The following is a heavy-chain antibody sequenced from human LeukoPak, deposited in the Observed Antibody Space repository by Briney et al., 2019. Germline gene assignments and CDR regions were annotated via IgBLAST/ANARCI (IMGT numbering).Heavy chain of an antibody. CDR3: ARSRSGYSYDHAAFDI. D-gene: IGHD5-18*01. Sequence: SETLSLTCTVSGGSISSYYWSWIRQPPGKGLEWIAYIDYRGSTTYNPSLKSRVTISVDTSRNQFSLKLGSVTAADTAVYYCARSRSGYSYDHAAFDIWGQGTMVTVSS. CDR2: IDYRGST. V-gene: IGHV4-59*01. CDR1: GGSISSYY. J-gene: IGHJ3*02.